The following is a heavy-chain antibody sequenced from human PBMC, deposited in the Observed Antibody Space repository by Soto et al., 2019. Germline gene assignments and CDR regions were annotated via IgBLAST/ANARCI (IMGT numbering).Heavy chain of an antibody. J-gene: IGHJ6*02. V-gene: IGHV3-30*18. D-gene: IGHD1-26*01. CDR3: AKDWRWEQQIYGMNV. CDR1: DFSFRNYG. CDR2: ISYDGRNK. Sequence: GGSLRLSCVASDFSFRNYGMHWVRQAPGKGLEWVADISYDGRNKYYAESVKGRFTISRDNSKNTLYLQMNSLRTEDTAVYYCAKDWRWEQQIYGMNVWGQGTTFTVS.